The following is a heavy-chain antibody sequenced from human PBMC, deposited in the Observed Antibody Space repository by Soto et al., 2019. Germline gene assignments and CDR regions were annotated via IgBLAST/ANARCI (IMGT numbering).Heavy chain of an antibody. CDR3: ASQVYYDFWSGYYEDAFDI. Sequence: PSETLSLTCTVSGGSISSSSYYWGWIRQPPGKGLEWIGSIYYSGSTYYNPSLKSRVTISVDTSKNQFSLKLSSVTAADTAVCYCASQVYYDFWSGYYEDAFDIWGQGTMVTVSS. D-gene: IGHD3-3*01. CDR2: IYYSGST. J-gene: IGHJ3*02. CDR1: GGSISSSSYY. V-gene: IGHV4-39*01.